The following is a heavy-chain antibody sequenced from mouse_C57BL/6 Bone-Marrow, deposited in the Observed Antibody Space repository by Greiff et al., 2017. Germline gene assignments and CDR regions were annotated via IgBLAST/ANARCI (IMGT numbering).Heavy chain of an antibody. V-gene: IGHV5-15*01. CDR2: ISNLAYSI. D-gene: IGHD2-3*01. Sequence: EVQLVESGGGLVQPGGSLKLSCAASGFTFSDYGMAWVRQAPRKGPEWVAFISNLAYSIYYADTVTGRFTISRENAKNTLYLEMISLRADDTDMYYCARHGSLYDYWGQGTLVTVSA. CDR3: ARHGSLYDY. CDR1: GFTFSDYG. J-gene: IGHJ3*01.